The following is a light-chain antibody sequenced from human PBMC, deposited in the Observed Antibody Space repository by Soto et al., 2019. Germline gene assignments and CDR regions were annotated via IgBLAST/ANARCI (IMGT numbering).Light chain of an antibody. V-gene: IGKV3-20*01. Sequence: EMVLTQSPGTLSLSPGESATRSCRASQSVSSSYLAWYQQRPGQAPRLLIYGASSRAAGIPERFSGSGSGTDFTLTISRLEPEDFAVYYCQQYDSSLGLTFGGGTKVEIK. CDR1: QSVSSSY. CDR3: QQYDSSLGLT. J-gene: IGKJ4*01. CDR2: GAS.